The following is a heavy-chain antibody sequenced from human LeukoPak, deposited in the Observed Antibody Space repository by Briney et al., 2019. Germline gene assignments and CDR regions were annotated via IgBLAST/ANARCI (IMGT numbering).Heavy chain of an antibody. CDR3: GAGAGGSGPLDY. D-gene: IGHD6-19*01. J-gene: IGHJ4*02. Sequence: ASVKVSCKASGGTFSSYAISWVRQAPGQGLEWMGGIIPIFGTANYAQKFQGRVTITTDESTSTAYMELSSLRSEDAAVYYCGAGAGGSGPLDYWGQGTPVTVSS. V-gene: IGHV1-69*05. CDR1: GGTFSSYA. CDR2: IIPIFGTA.